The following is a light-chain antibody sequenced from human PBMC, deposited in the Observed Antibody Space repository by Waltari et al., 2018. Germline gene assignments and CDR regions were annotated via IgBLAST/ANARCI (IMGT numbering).Light chain of an antibody. Sequence: QSALTQPASVSGSPGQSITISCIGRTSAVGSYNLVSWYQQHPGKAPKLVIYEGTQRPSGVSTRFSGSKSGNTASLTISGLQAEDEADYYCCSYAGIGVNWVFGGGTELTVL. CDR2: EGT. CDR3: CSYAGIGVNWV. V-gene: IGLV2-23*01. CDR1: TSAVGSYNL. J-gene: IGLJ3*02.